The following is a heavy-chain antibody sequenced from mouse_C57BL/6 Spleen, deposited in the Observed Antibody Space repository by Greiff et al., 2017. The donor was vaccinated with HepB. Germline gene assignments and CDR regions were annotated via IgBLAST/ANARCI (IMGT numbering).Heavy chain of an antibody. CDR2: IDPETGGT. J-gene: IGHJ2*01. CDR1: GYTFTDYE. Sequence: VQLQQSGAELVRPGASVTLSCKASGYTFTDYEMHWVKQTPVHGLEWIGAIDPETGGTAYNQKFKGKAILTADKSSSTAYMELRSLTSEDSAVYYCTRGVRLGSFDYWGQGTTLTVSS. CDR3: TRGVRLGSFDY. V-gene: IGHV1-15*01. D-gene: IGHD4-1*01.